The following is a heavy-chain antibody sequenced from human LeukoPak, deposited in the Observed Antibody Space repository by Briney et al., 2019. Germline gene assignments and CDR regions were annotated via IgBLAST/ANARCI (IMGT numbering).Heavy chain of an antibody. CDR3: ARDWGRYSGYDYNWFDP. J-gene: IGHJ5*02. CDR2: IDNRGST. D-gene: IGHD5-12*01. Sequence: SETLSLTCTVSVGSISSYYWSWIRQPPAKVLEWIGYIDNRGSTNYNPSLKSRVTISVDTSKNQFSLKLTAVTAADTAIYYCARDWGRYSGYDYNWFDPWGQGTLVTVSS. CDR1: VGSISSYY. V-gene: IGHV4-59*01.